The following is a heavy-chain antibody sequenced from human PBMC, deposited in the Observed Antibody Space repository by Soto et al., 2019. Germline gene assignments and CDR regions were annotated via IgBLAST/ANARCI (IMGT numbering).Heavy chain of an antibody. CDR1: GYTFTSYY. CDR3: ARDSIDYSSSSQAHDY. J-gene: IGHJ4*02. V-gene: IGHV1-46*01. D-gene: IGHD6-6*01. Sequence: ASVKVSCKASGYTFTSYYMHWVRQAPGQGLEWMGIINPSGGSTSYAQKFQGRVTMTRDTSTSTVYMELSSLRSEDTAVYYCARDSIDYSSSSQAHDYWGQGTLVTVSS. CDR2: INPSGGST.